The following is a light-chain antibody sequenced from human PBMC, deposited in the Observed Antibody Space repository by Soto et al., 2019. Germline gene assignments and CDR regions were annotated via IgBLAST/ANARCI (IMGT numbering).Light chain of an antibody. V-gene: IGLV2-8*01. J-gene: IGLJ2*01. Sequence: QSALTQPPSASGSPGQSVTISCTGTSSDVGGYNYVSWYQHHPGKAPKLMIYEVFKRPSGVPDRFSGSKSDNTASLTVSGLRAEDEAVYYCSSYAGSDNFVVFGGGTKVTVL. CDR1: SSDVGGYNY. CDR2: EVF. CDR3: SSYAGSDNFVV.